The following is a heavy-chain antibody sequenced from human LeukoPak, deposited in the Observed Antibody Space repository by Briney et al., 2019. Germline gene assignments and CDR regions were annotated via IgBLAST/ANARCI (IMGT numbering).Heavy chain of an antibody. V-gene: IGHV4-39*07. D-gene: IGHD3-10*01. CDR3: ARANVLLWFGELSAGNYFDY. Sequence: PSETLSLTCTVSGGSISSSSYYWGWIRQPPGKGLEWIGSIYYSGSTYYNPSLKSRVTISVDTSKNQFSLKLSSVTAADTAVYYCARANVLLWFGELSAGNYFDYWGQGTLVTVSS. CDR1: GGSISSSSYY. CDR2: IYYSGST. J-gene: IGHJ4*02.